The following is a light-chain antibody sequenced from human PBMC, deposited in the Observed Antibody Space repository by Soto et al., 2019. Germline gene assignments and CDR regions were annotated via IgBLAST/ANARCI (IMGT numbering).Light chain of an antibody. Sequence: EIVLTQSPATLSLSPGERATLSCRASQSVSSNLAWYQQRPGQAPRLLIYGASSRATGIPDRFSGSGSGTDFTLTISRLEPEDFAVYYCQQYGRSPKTFGQGTKVDIK. CDR1: QSVSSN. CDR3: QQYGRSPKT. V-gene: IGKV3-20*01. J-gene: IGKJ1*01. CDR2: GAS.